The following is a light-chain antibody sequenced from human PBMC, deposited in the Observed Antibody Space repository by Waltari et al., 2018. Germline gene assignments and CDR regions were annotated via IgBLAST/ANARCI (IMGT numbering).Light chain of an antibody. J-gene: IGKJ2*01. Sequence: DIVMTQSPDSLAVSLGVRATINCKSSPSVLYSSNNKNYLAWYKQKPGQPPKLLIYWASTRESGVPDRFSGSGSGTDFTLTISSLQAEDVAVYYCQQYYSTPYTFGQGTKLEIK. CDR3: QQYYSTPYT. CDR1: PSVLYSSNNKNY. CDR2: WAS. V-gene: IGKV4-1*01.